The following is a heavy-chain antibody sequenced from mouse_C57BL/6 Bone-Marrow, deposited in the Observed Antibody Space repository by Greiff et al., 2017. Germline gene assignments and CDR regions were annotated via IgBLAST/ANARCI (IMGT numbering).Heavy chain of an antibody. CDR3: ATGNYGPNWYFDV. CDR2: ISSGSSTI. V-gene: IGHV5-17*01. Sequence: VQLKESGGGLVKPGGSLKLSCAASGFTFSDYGMHWVRQAPEKGLEWVAYISSGSSTIYYADTVKGRFTISRDNAKNTLFLQMTSLRSEDTAMYYCATGNYGPNWYFDVWGTGTTVTVSS. J-gene: IGHJ1*03. CDR1: GFTFSDYG. D-gene: IGHD1-1*01.